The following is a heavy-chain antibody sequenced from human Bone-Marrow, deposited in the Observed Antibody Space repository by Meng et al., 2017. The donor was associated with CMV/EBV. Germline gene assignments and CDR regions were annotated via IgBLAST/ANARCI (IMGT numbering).Heavy chain of an antibody. V-gene: IGHV3-48*04. CDR3: ARDDLYYDFWSGYYPVAFDI. CDR2: ISSSSSTI. Sequence: GESLKISCAASGFTFSSYSMNWVRQAPGKGLEWVSYISSSSSTIYYADSVKGRFTISRDNAKNSLCLQMNSLRAEDTAVYYCARDDLYYDFWSGYYPVAFDIWGQGPMVTVSS. D-gene: IGHD3-3*01. J-gene: IGHJ3*02. CDR1: GFTFSSYS.